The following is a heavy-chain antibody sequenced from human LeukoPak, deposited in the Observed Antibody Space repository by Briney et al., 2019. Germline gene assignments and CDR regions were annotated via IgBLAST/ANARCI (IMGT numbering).Heavy chain of an antibody. V-gene: IGHV4-39*07. D-gene: IGHD3-22*01. J-gene: IGHJ4*02. Sequence: SETLSLTCTVSGGSISSSHYFWGWIRQPPGKGLEWIGSIYYSGSTYYNPSLKSRVTISVDTSKNQFSLNLNSVTAADTAVYYCALWGYFDSSGRHFWGQGTLVTVSS. CDR3: ALWGYFDSSGRHF. CDR2: IYYSGST. CDR1: GGSISSSHYF.